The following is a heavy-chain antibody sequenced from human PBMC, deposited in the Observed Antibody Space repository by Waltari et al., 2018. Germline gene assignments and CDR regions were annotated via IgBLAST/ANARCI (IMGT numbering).Heavy chain of an antibody. V-gene: IGHV4-59*01. CDR1: GGSISSYS. CDR3: ARSKRRAAAGGYYFDY. D-gene: IGHD6-13*01. J-gene: IGHJ4*02. Sequence: QVQLQESGPGLVKPSETLSLTCTVSGGSISSYSWSWIRQPPGKGLEWIGYIYYSGSTNYNPSLKSRVTISVDTSKNQFSLKLSSVTAADTAVYYCARSKRRAAAGGYYFDYWGQGTLVTVSS. CDR2: IYYSGST.